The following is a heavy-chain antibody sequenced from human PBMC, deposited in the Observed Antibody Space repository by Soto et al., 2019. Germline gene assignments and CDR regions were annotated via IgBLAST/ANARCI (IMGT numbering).Heavy chain of an antibody. CDR2: FDPEDGET. D-gene: IGHD2-2*02. CDR3: ATRTRRSCSPTRSYTGWVCFDT. V-gene: IGHV1-24*01. CDR1: GYTLTELS. J-gene: IGHJ5*02. Sequence: ASVKVSCKVSGYTLTELSMHWVRQAPGKGLEWMGGFDPEDGETIYAPKFQGRVTMTEDTSTDTAYMELSSLRSEDTAVYYCATRTRRSCSPTRSYTGWVCFDTWGQGTLVTVSS.